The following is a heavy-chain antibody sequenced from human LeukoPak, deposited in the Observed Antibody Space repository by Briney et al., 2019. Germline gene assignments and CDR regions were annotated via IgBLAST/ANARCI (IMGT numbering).Heavy chain of an antibody. CDR3: ASFRSSSGKIDP. V-gene: IGHV4-59*01. D-gene: IGHD6-13*01. Sequence: SETLSLTCTVSGGSISSYYWSWIRQPPGKGLEWIGYIYYSGSTNYNPFLKSRVTISVDTSKNQFSLKLGSVTAADTAVYYCASFRSSSGKIDPWGQGTLVTVSS. CDR1: GGSISSYY. CDR2: IYYSGST. J-gene: IGHJ5*02.